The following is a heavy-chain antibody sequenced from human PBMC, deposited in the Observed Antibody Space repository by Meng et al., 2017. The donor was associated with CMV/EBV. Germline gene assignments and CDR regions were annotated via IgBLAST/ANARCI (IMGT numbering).Heavy chain of an antibody. V-gene: IGHV3-30-3*01. CDR2: ISYDGSNK. D-gene: IGHD3-16*01. CDR3: ATDGGLPPYYYGLDV. Sequence: GGSLRLSCAASGFTLSSYAMHWVRQAPGKGLEWVTVISYDGSNKYYADSVKGRFTISRDNSKNTLYLQMSSLRAEDTAVYYCATDGGLPPYYYGLDVWGQGTTVTVSS. CDR1: GFTLSSYA. J-gene: IGHJ6*02.